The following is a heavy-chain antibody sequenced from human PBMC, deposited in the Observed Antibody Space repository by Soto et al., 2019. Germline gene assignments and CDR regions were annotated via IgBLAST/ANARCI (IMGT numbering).Heavy chain of an antibody. V-gene: IGHV4-39*01. D-gene: IGHD4-17*01. J-gene: IGHJ4*02. Sequence: SETLSLTCTVSGGSISSSSYYWGWIRQPPGKGLEWIGSIYYSGSTYYNPSLKSRVTISVDTSKNQFSLKLSSVTAADTAVYYCASMATVTTSDYWGQGTLVTVS. CDR2: IYYSGST. CDR3: ASMATVTTSDY. CDR1: GGSISSSSYY.